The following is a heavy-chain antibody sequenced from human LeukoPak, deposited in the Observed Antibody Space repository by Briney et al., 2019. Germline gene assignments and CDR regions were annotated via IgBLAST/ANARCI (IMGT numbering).Heavy chain of an antibody. CDR3: ARAGPVRDSFGGVIVWFDP. CDR2: INPNSGGT. D-gene: IGHD3-16*02. CDR1: GYTFTGYY. V-gene: IGHV1-2*06. J-gene: IGHJ5*02. Sequence: ASVKVSCKASGYTFTGYYMHWVRQAPGQGLEWMGRINPNSGGTNDAQKFQGRVTMTRDTSISTAYMELSRLRSDDTAVYYCARAGPVRDSFGGVIVWFDPWGQGTLVTVSS.